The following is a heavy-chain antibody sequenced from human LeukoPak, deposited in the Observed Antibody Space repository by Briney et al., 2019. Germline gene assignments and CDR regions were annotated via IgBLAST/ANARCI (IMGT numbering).Heavy chain of an antibody. V-gene: IGHV4-39*01. CDR3: ARNSSGGWFDP. Sequence: SETLSLTCTVSGGSISSSSYYWGWIRQPPGKGLEWIGSIYYSGSTSYNPSLKRRVTISVDTSKNQFSLKLSSVTAADTAVYYCARNSSGGWFDPWGQGTLVTVSS. CDR2: IYYSGST. CDR1: GGSISSSSYY. J-gene: IGHJ5*02. D-gene: IGHD6-19*01.